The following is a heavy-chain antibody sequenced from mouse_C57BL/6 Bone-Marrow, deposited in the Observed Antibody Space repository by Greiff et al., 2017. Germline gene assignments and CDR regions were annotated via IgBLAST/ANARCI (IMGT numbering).Heavy chain of an antibody. V-gene: IGHV1-15*01. CDR3: TYNWYFDV. J-gene: IGHJ1*03. D-gene: IGHD2-12*01. CDR1: GYTFTDYE. Sequence: VKLQQSGAELVRPGASVTLSCKASGYTFTDYEMHWVKQTPVHGLEWIGAIDPETGGTAYNQKFKGKAILTADKSSSTAYMELRSLTSEDSAVYYCTYNWYFDVWGTGTTVTVSS. CDR2: IDPETGGT.